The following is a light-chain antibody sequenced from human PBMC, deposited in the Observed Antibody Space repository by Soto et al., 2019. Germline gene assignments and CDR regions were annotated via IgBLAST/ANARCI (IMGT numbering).Light chain of an antibody. J-gene: IGKJ1*01. Sequence: DIQMTQSPSTLSTSVGDRVTITCRASQSINSWLAWYQQKPGKAPKLLIYKASILESGDPSRFSGSGAGTEGSLTSSSLQPDDWATYDGQHYITYPWTFGQGTKVEIE. CDR2: KAS. CDR1: QSINSW. CDR3: QHYITYPWT. V-gene: IGKV1-5*03.